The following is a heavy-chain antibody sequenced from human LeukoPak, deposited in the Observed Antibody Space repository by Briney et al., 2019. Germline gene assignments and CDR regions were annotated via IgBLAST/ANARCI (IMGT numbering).Heavy chain of an antibody. V-gene: IGHV3-23*01. Sequence: GGSLRLSCAASGFTVSSNYMSWVRQAPGKGLEWVSAISGSGGSTYYADSVKGRFTISRDNSKNTLYLQMNSLRAEDTAVYYCAKAGRTTSDYYYYGMDVWGQGTTVTVSS. CDR1: GFTVSSNY. CDR3: AKAGRTTSDYYYYGMDV. CDR2: ISGSGGST. D-gene: IGHD1/OR15-1a*01. J-gene: IGHJ6*02.